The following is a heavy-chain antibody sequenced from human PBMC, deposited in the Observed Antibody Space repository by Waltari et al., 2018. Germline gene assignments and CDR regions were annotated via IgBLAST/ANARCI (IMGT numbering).Heavy chain of an antibody. J-gene: IGHJ4*02. CDR1: GNSFTGHY. V-gene: IGHV1-2*02. D-gene: IGHD6-19*01. Sequence: QVQLVQSGAEVKKPGASVKVSCKASGNSFTGHYIHWVRQAPGQGLEWMGCNNPNSGGTMYGEKFQGRVTMTRDTSITTLYMELSSLRSDDTAVYYCARVWFHSGLDYWGQGTLVTVSS. CDR3: ARVWFHSGLDY. CDR2: NNPNSGGT.